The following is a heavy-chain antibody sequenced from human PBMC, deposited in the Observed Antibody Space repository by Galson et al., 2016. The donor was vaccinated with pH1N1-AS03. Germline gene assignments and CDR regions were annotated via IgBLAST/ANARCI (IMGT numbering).Heavy chain of an antibody. D-gene: IGHD6-19*01. CDR3: ARAMYTSGWYGMDV. V-gene: IGHV3-74*01. CDR2: ITSDGSSI. J-gene: IGHJ6*02. Sequence: GLVWVSRITSDGSSISYADAVKGRFTTSRDNAKNTPYLQMNSLRAEDTAVYHCARAMYTSGWYGMDVWGQGTTVTVSS.